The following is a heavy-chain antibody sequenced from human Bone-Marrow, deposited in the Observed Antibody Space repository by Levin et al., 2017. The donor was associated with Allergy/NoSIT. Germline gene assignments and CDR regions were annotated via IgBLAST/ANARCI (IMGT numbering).Heavy chain of an antibody. CDR1: GLTFSNYA. J-gene: IGHJ4*02. CDR2: ISGSGAST. D-gene: IGHD3-10*01. Sequence: GGSLRLSCEVSGLTFSNYAVSWVRQAPGKGLEWVSAISGSGASTFYADFVRGRFTISRDNSRNTLYLQMNSLRDDDAATYYCAVLREVRGAPAFWGQGTLVTVSS. CDR3: AVLREVRGAPAF. V-gene: IGHV3-23*01.